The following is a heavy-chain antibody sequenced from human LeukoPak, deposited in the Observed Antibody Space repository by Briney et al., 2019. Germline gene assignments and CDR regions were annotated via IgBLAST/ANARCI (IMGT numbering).Heavy chain of an antibody. CDR1: GLTFSSYA. Sequence: GGSLRLSCAASGLTFSSYARSWVRQAPGKGLEWVSAISGSGGSTYYADSVKGRFTISRDNSKNTLYLQMNSLSAEDKAVYYYATDRDYYDSSQAALGQGTLVTVSS. J-gene: IGHJ5*02. V-gene: IGHV3-23*01. CDR3: ATDRDYYDSSQAA. D-gene: IGHD3-22*01. CDR2: ISGSGGST.